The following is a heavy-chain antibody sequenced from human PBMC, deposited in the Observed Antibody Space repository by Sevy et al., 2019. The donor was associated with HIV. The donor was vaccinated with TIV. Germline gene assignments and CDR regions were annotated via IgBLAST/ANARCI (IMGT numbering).Heavy chain of an antibody. CDR3: ARDRHRSIAVAGSRTQNWFDP. CDR1: GFTFSSYW. D-gene: IGHD6-19*01. Sequence: GGSLRLSCAASGFTFSSYWMSWVRQAPGKGLEWVANIKQDGSGKYYVDSVKGRFTISRDNAKNSLYLQMNSLRAEDTAVYYCARDRHRSIAVAGSRTQNWFDPWGQGTLVTVSS. CDR2: IKQDGSGK. V-gene: IGHV3-7*03. J-gene: IGHJ5*02.